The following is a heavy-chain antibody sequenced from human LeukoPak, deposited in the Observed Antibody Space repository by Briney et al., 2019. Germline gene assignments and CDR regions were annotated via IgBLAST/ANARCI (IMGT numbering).Heavy chain of an antibody. CDR3: ASTGHYGSGTYNY. D-gene: IGHD3-10*01. J-gene: IGHJ4*02. CDR1: GGTFSSYG. Sequence: SVKVSCKASGGTFSSYGISWVRQAPGQGLEWMGRIIPIFGTTSYAQKFQGRVTITADKSTSIVYMDLSSLRSEDTAVYYCASTGHYGSGTYNYWGQGTLVTVSS. V-gene: IGHV1-69*06. CDR2: IIPIFGTT.